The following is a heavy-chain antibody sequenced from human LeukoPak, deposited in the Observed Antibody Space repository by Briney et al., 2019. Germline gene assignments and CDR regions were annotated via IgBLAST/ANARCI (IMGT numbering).Heavy chain of an antibody. Sequence: GASVKVSCKASGYTFTSYYMHWVRQAPGQGLEWMGIINPSGGSTSYAQKLQGRVTMTRDTATSTVYMELSSLRSEDTAVYYCASQERGSGSYGRRGCYYYMDVWGKGTTVTVSS. V-gene: IGHV1-46*03. J-gene: IGHJ6*03. CDR3: ASQERGSGSYGRRGCYYYMDV. D-gene: IGHD3-10*01. CDR1: GYTFTSYY. CDR2: INPSGGST.